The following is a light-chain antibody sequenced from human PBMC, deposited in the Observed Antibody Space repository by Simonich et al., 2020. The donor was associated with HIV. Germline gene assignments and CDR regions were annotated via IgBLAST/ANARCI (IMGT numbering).Light chain of an antibody. CDR1: QSLLHSTGYYY. CDR2: LGS. CDR3: MQTLQTPFT. V-gene: IGKV2-28*01. Sequence: DIVVTQSPLSLPVSPGEPASISCRSSQSLLHSTGYYYLDWYLQKPGQSPQLLIYLGSNRASGVPDRCSGSGSGTDFTLKISRVEAEDVGVYYCMQTLQTPFTFGPGTKVDIK. J-gene: IGKJ3*01.